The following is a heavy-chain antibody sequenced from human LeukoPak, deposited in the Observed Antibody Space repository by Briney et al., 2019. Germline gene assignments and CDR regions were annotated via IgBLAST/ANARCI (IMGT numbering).Heavy chain of an antibody. Sequence: ASVKVSCKASGYTFTSYAMHWVRPAPGQRLEWMGWINPNSGGTNYAQKFQGWVTMTRDTSISTPYMELSRLRSDDTAVYYCARIAVAGKDYWGQETLVTVSS. D-gene: IGHD6-19*01. CDR1: GYTFTSYA. CDR2: INPNSGGT. CDR3: ARIAVAGKDY. J-gene: IGHJ4*02. V-gene: IGHV1-2*04.